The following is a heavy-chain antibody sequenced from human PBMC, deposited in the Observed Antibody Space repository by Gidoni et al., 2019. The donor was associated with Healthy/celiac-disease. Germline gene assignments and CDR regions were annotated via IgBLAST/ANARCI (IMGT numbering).Heavy chain of an antibody. CDR3: ARHERTRIVVAAFDY. J-gene: IGHJ4*02. V-gene: IGHV4-39*01. CDR2: IYYSGST. Sequence: QLPLHASVPALVTPSEPLSLTCTVSGGSIRIRNYYWCWIRQPPGKGLEWIGSIYYSGSTYYNPSRKRRVTISVDTSKNQFSLKLSSVTAADTAVYYCARHERTRIVVAAFDYWGQGTLVTVSS. D-gene: IGHD3-22*01. CDR1: GGSIRIRNYY.